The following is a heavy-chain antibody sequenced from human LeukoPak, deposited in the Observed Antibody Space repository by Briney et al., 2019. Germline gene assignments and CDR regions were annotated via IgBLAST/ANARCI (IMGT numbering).Heavy chain of an antibody. CDR3: ARVYYYDSSGSPNWFDP. CDR2: MNPNSGNT. Sequence: GASVKVSCKASGYTFTNYDINWVRQATGQGLEWMGWMNPNSGNTGYAQKFQGRVTMTRNTSTGTAYMELSSLRSEGTAVYYCARVYYYDSSGSPNWFDPWGQGTLVTVSS. CDR1: GYTFTNYD. V-gene: IGHV1-8*01. J-gene: IGHJ5*02. D-gene: IGHD3-22*01.